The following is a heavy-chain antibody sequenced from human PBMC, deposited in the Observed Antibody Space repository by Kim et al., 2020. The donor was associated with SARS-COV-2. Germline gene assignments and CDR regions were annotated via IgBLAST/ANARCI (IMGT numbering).Heavy chain of an antibody. J-gene: IGHJ5*02. V-gene: IGHV3-21*01. CDR3: ARDSRGVVAATLWRWTSNWFDP. CDR2: ISSSSSYI. CDR1: GFTFSSYS. Sequence: GGSLRLSCAASGFTFSSYSMNWVRQAPGKGLEWVSSISSSSSYIYYADSVKGRFTISRDNAKNSLYLQMNSLRAEDTAVYYCARDSRGVVAATLWRWTSNWFDPWGQGTLVTVSS. D-gene: IGHD2-15*01.